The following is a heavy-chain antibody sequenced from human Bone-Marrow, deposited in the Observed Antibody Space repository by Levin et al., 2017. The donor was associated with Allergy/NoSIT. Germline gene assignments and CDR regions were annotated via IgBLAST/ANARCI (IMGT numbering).Heavy chain of an antibody. CDR1: GYYFTSYW. CDR2: IHPSDSNT. V-gene: IGHV5-10-1*01. J-gene: IGHJ4*02. Sequence: GESLKISCKGSGYYFTSYWISWVRQMPGKGLEWMGRIHPSDSNTNYSPSFQGHVSISADRSITTAYLQWSSLKASDTAMYYCARQGSCSGASCYFDSWGQGTLVTGSS. CDR3: ARQGSCSGASCYFDS. D-gene: IGHD2-15*01.